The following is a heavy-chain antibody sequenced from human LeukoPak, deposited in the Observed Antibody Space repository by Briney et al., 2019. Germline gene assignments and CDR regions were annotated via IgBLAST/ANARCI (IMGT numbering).Heavy chain of an antibody. D-gene: IGHD3-22*01. CDR1: GFTFSSYG. J-gene: IGHJ4*02. CDR3: ATYYYDSSGSDY. V-gene: IGHV3-NL1*01. CDR2: IYSGGST. Sequence: PGGSLRLSCAASGFTFSSYGMHWVRQAPGKGLEWVSVIYSGGSTYYADSVKGRFTISRDNSKNTLYLQMNSLRAEDTAVYYCATYYYDSSGSDYWGQGTLVTVSS.